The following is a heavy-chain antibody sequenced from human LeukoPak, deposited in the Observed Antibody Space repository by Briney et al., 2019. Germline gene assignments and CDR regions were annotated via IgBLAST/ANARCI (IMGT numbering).Heavy chain of an antibody. CDR3: ARALDSSGYPNWFDP. J-gene: IGHJ5*02. CDR1: GGSISSSSYY. V-gene: IGHV4-39*07. Sequence: SETLSLTCTASGGSISSSSYYWGWIRQPPGKGLEWIGSIYYSGSTYYNPSLKSRVTISVDTSKNQFSLKLSSVTAADTAVYYCARALDSSGYPNWFDPWGQGTLVTVSS. CDR2: IYYSGST. D-gene: IGHD3-22*01.